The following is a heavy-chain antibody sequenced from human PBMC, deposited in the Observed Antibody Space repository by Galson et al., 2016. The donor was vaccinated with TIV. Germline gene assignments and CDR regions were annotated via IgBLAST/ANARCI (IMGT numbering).Heavy chain of an antibody. CDR3: ARGATSDWPFDY. J-gene: IGHJ4*02. Sequence: SVKVSCKASGYTLTGYDLNWVRQATGQGLEWMGWINAGNGDTKYSQKFQGRVTISRDTSASTAYMELSSLTSEDTAMYYCARGATSDWPFDYWGQATLVTVSS. CDR1: GYTLTGYD. D-gene: IGHD6-19*01. CDR2: INAGNGDT. V-gene: IGHV1-3*01.